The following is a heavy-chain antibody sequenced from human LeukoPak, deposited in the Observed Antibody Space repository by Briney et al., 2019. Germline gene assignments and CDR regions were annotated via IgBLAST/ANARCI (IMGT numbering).Heavy chain of an antibody. V-gene: IGHV3-15*01. CDR2: IQSITDGGTT. Sequence: GGSLRLSCAASGFTFSEAWMSWVRQAPGKGLEWVGRIQSITDGGTTDYAAPVKGRFTISRDDSKSTLYLQLNSLKTEDTAMYYCTIDYDYAWGSYRLGYWGQRTLVTVSS. D-gene: IGHD3-16*02. CDR1: GFTFSEAW. CDR3: TIDYDYAWGSYRLGY. J-gene: IGHJ4*02.